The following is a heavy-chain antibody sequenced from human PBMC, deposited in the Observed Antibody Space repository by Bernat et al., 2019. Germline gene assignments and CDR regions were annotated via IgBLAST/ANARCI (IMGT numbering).Heavy chain of an antibody. J-gene: IGHJ4*02. D-gene: IGHD3-10*01. CDR3: ARDQGAGDHDY. Sequence: QVQLVESGGGVVQPGRSLRLSCAASGFTFSSYGMHWVRQAPGKGLEWVAVISYDGSNKYYADSVKGRFTISRDNSKNTLYLQMNSLRAEDTAVYYCARDQGAGDHDYWGQGTLVTVSS. V-gene: IGHV3-30*03. CDR2: ISYDGSNK. CDR1: GFTFSSYG.